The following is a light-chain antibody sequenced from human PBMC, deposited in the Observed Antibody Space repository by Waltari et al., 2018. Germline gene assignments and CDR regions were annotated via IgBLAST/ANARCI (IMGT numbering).Light chain of an antibody. CDR2: EVS. CDR1: SSPVGPSNL. J-gene: IGLJ2*01. Sequence: QSALTPPSSMSGSPGPSITLSCTGTSSPVGPSNLVFWYPQHPGKAPKVMIYEVSKRPSGVSNRFSGSKSGNAASLTISGLQADDEANYYCSSYAGSSTVVFGGGTKLTVL. CDR3: SSYAGSSTVV. V-gene: IGLV2-23*02.